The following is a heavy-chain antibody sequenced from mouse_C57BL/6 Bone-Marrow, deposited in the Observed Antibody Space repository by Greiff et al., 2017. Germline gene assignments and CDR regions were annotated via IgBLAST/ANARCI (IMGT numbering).Heavy chain of an antibody. CDR1: GYTFTDYY. CDR3: ARWGGSFYAMDY. J-gene: IGHJ4*01. D-gene: IGHD1-1*01. V-gene: IGHV1-26*01. Sequence: EVQLQQSGPELVKPGASVKISCKASGYTFTDYYMNWVKQSHGKSLEWIGDINPNNGGTSYNQKFKGKATLTVDKSSSTAYIELRSLTSEDSAVYYCARWGGSFYAMDYWGQGTSVTVSS. CDR2: INPNNGGT.